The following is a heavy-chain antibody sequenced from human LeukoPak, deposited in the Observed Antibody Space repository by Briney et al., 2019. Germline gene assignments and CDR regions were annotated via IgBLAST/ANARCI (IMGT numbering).Heavy chain of an antibody. V-gene: IGHV1-8*01. J-gene: IGHJ3*02. CDR2: MNPNSGNT. CDR1: GYTFTSYD. Sequence: ASVKVSCKASGYTFTSYDINWVRQATGQGLERMGWMNPNSGNTGYAQKFQGRVTMTRNTSISTAYMELSSLRSEDTAVYYCARDYYDSSGQALSGAFNIWGQGTMVTVSS. D-gene: IGHD3-22*01. CDR3: ARDYYDSSGQALSGAFNI.